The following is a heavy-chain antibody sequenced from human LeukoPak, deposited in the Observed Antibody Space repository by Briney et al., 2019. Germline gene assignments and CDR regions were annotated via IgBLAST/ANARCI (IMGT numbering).Heavy chain of an antibody. D-gene: IGHD3-10*01. CDR1: GFTFSSYG. CDR3: ASHGGAI. V-gene: IGHV3-30*03. J-gene: IGHJ3*02. CDR2: ISYDGSNK. Sequence: PGGSLRLSCAASGFTFSSYGMHWVRQAPGKGLEWVAVISYDGSNKYYADSVKGRFTISRDNSKNTLYLQMNSLRAEDTAVYYCASHGGAIWGQGTMVTVSS.